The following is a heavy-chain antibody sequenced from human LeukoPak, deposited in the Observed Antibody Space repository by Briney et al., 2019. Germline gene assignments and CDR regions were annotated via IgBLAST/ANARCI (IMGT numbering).Heavy chain of an antibody. Sequence: GASVKVSCKASGYTFTSYGISWLRQAPGQGLEWMGWISAYNGNTNYAQKLQGRVTMTTDTSTSTAYMELRSLRSDDTAVYYCARRAGNSDFWIGFDYWGQGTLVTVSS. CDR3: ARRAGNSDFWIGFDY. CDR1: GYTFTSYG. J-gene: IGHJ4*02. CDR2: ISAYNGNT. V-gene: IGHV1-18*01. D-gene: IGHD3-3*01.